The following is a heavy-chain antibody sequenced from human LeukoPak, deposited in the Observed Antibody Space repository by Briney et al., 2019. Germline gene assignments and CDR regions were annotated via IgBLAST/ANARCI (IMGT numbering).Heavy chain of an antibody. J-gene: IGHJ6*03. D-gene: IGHD3-3*01. V-gene: IGHV4-59*01. Sequence: SETLSLTCTVSGGSISSYYWSWIRQPPGKGLEWIGYIYYSGSTNYNPSLKSRVTISVDTSKNQFSLKLSSVTAADTAVYYCARDGGGAGYDFWSGYYPYAHYYHYMDVWGKGTTVTVSS. CDR2: IYYSGST. CDR1: GGSISSYY. CDR3: ARDGGGAGYDFWSGYYPYAHYYHYMDV.